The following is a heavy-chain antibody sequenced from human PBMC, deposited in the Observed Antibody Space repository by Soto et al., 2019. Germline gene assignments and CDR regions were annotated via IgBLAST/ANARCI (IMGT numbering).Heavy chain of an antibody. CDR2: INHRGST. J-gene: IGHJ4*02. D-gene: IGHD1-1*01. Sequence: SETLSLPCAVYGGSFSGYYWSWIRQPPGKGLEYIGEINHRGSTNYNPSLKSRVTMLVDPSKNQFSLQLRSVTAAATAIYFCARLDPADLGANDFHYWGQGTLVAVCS. CDR3: ARLDPADLGANDFHY. CDR1: GGSFSGYY. V-gene: IGHV4-34*01.